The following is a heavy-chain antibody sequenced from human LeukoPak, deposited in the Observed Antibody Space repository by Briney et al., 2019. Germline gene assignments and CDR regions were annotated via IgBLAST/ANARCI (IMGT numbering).Heavy chain of an antibody. V-gene: IGHV3-30*04. D-gene: IGHD6-19*01. CDR2: ISYDGSNK. Sequence: PGGSLRLSCAASGFTFSSYAMHWVRQAPGKGLEWVAVISYDGSNKYYADSVKGRFTISRDNSKNTLYLQMNSLGAEDTAVYYCARDTTVAGFDYWGQGTLVTVSS. CDR1: GFTFSSYA. CDR3: ARDTTVAGFDY. J-gene: IGHJ4*02.